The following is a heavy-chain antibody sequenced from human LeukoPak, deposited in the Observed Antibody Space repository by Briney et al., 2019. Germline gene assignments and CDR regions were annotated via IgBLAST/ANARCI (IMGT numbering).Heavy chain of an antibody. Sequence: GESLKISCKGSGYSFTSYWIGWVRQMPGKGLEWMGIIYPGDSDTRYSPSFQGQVTISADKSISTAYLQWSSLKASDTAMYYCARGPRWVPAYIVVVPAALFDYWGQGTLVTVSS. V-gene: IGHV5-51*01. J-gene: IGHJ4*02. CDR2: IYPGDSDT. CDR1: GYSFTSYW. CDR3: ARGPRWVPAYIVVVPAALFDY. D-gene: IGHD2-2*01.